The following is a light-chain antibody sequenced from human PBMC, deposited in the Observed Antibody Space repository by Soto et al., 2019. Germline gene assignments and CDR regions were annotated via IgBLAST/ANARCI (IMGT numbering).Light chain of an antibody. J-gene: IGKJ2*01. V-gene: IGKV3-20*01. Sequence: EVVLTQSPGTLSLSPGERATLSCRASRSFASSYLAWYQQKPGQASRLLIFAASIRATGVSDRFSGSGSGTDFTLIISRLEPEDSAVYYCQQYGSSPPYTFGQGTKLEIK. CDR3: QQYGSSPPYT. CDR1: RSFASSY. CDR2: AAS.